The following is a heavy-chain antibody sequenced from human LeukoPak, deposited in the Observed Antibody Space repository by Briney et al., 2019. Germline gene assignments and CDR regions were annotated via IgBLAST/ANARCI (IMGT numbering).Heavy chain of an antibody. J-gene: IGHJ4*02. D-gene: IGHD4-17*01. CDR2: INHSGST. CDR3: ASQDDYGDYVEVY. V-gene: IGHV4-34*01. Sequence: PSETLSLTCAVYGGSFSGYYWSWIRQPPGKGLEWIGEINHSGSTNYNPSLKSRVTISVDTSKNQFSLKLSSVTAADTAVYYCASQDDYGDYVEVYWGQGTPVTVSS. CDR1: GGSFSGYY.